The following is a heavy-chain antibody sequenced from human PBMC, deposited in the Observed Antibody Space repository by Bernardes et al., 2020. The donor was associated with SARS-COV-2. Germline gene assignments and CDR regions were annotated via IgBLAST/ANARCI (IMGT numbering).Heavy chain of an antibody. Sequence: GGSLRLSCAASGFTFSSTWMNWVRQAPGKGLVWISRIHADGKTTHYADSVKGRFTISRDNAKNTLYLQLNSLRAEDTAVYYCASKVAAGAGMDVWGQGTTVTVSS. CDR1: GFTFSSTW. J-gene: IGHJ6*02. D-gene: IGHD2-15*01. CDR2: IHADGKTT. V-gene: IGHV3-74*01. CDR3: ASKVAAGAGMDV.